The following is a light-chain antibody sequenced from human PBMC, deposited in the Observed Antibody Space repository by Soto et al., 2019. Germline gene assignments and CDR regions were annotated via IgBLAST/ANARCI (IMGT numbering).Light chain of an antibody. CDR3: QQYDNWPPAWT. CDR1: QSVSSN. Sequence: IVMTQSPATLSVSPGERATLSCRASQSVSSNLAWYQQKPGQAPRLLISGASTRATGIPARFSGSGSGTEFTLTISSLQSEDFAVYYCQQYDNWPPAWTFGQGTKVDIK. V-gene: IGKV3-15*01. J-gene: IGKJ1*01. CDR2: GAS.